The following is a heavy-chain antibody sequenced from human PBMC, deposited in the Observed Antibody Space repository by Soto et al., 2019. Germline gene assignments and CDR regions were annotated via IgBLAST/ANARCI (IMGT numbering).Heavy chain of an antibody. Sequence: SETLSLTCTVSGGSSSSYYWSWIRQPPGKGLEWIGYIYYSGSTNYNPSLKSRVTISVDTSKNQFSLKLSSVTAADTAVYYCAVIRPFWSGYVDYYYYYMDVWGKGTTVTVCS. CDR2: IYYSGST. CDR3: AVIRPFWSGYVDYYYYYMDV. J-gene: IGHJ6*03. D-gene: IGHD3-3*01. V-gene: IGHV4-59*01. CDR1: GGSSSSYY.